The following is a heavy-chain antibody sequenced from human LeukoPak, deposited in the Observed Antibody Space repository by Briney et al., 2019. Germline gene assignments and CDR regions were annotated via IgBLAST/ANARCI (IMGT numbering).Heavy chain of an antibody. CDR2: ISGSSSTI. J-gene: IGHJ6*03. V-gene: IGHV3-48*04. CDR3: ARSQSGMDV. CDR1: GFTFSSYS. D-gene: IGHD3-3*01. Sequence: GGSLRLSCAASGFTFSSYSMNWVRQAPGKGLEWVSYISGSSSTIYYADSVKGRFTISRDNAKNSLYLQMNSLRAEDTAVYYCARSQSGMDVWGKGTTVTVSS.